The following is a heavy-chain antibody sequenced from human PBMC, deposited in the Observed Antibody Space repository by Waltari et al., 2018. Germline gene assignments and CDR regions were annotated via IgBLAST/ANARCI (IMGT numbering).Heavy chain of an antibody. CDR3: ARDRSSYHVDS. Sequence: QGQLVQSGGGVVLPGRSLRLSCAASGFTFRNHGMHWVRQAPGKGLEWVAVIWYDGSNKYYADSVKGRFTVSRDNSKNTLYLQMDSLRVEDTAVYNCARDRSSYHVDSWGQGALVIVSS. CDR2: IWYDGSNK. J-gene: IGHJ4*02. V-gene: IGHV3-33*01. D-gene: IGHD6-6*01. CDR1: GFTFRNHG.